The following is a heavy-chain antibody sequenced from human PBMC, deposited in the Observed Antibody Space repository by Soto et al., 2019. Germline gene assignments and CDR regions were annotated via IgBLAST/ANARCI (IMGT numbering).Heavy chain of an antibody. D-gene: IGHD2-2*01. CDR2: IYWDDDK. Sequence: QITLKESGPTLVKPTQTLTLTCTFSGFSLSTSGVGVGWIRQPPGKALEWLALIYWDDDKRYSPSLKSRLTITKDTSKNQVVLTMTNMDPVDTATYYCARIFIVLVPAAIPNSGGPEVGFDYWSQGTLVTVSS. J-gene: IGHJ4*02. CDR3: ARIFIVLVPAAIPNSGGPEVGFDY. V-gene: IGHV2-5*02. CDR1: GFSLSTSGVG.